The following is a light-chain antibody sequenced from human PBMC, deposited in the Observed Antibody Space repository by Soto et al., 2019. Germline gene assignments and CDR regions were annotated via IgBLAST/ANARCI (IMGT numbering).Light chain of an antibody. CDR1: QSISSSD. CDR3: QHYGSSSWT. J-gene: IGKJ1*01. V-gene: IGKV3-20*01. CDR2: AAS. Sequence: EIVLTQSPGTLSLSPGERATLSCRASQSISSSDLAWYQHRPGQAPRLLIYAASSRATGIPVRFSGSGSGTDFTLSISRLEPEDFAVYYCQHYGSSSWTFGQGTKVEIE.